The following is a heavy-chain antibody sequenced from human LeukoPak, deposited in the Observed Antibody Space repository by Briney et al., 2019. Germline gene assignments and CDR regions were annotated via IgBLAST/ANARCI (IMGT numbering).Heavy chain of an antibody. V-gene: IGHV3-23*01. J-gene: IGHJ1*01. D-gene: IGHD1-26*01. Sequence: PGGSLRLSCAASGFPFSSYSMTWVRQAPGKGLDWVSAISGSGVTTHYAGSVQGRFSISRDNSKNTLYLQMNSLRVEDTALYYCVKKVVVGATSPYSDFQDWGQGTLVTVSS. CDR2: ISGSGVTT. CDR3: VKKVVVGATSPYSDFQD. CDR1: GFPFSSYS.